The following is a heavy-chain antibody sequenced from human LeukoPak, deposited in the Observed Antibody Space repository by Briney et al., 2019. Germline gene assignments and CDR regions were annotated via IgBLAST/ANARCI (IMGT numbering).Heavy chain of an antibody. CDR1: GFSFSNHG. D-gene: IGHD6-19*01. V-gene: IGHV3-30*03. CDR3: AREATWGQWYFDH. CDR2: IASDGGAK. J-gene: IGHJ4*02. Sequence: GTSLRLSCVASGFSFSNHGMHWVRQAPGKGLEWVSVIASDGGAKFYADSVKGRFTLSRDNPKNMFFLQMNLLAVEDTAIYYCAREATWGQWYFDHWGQGTPVTVSS.